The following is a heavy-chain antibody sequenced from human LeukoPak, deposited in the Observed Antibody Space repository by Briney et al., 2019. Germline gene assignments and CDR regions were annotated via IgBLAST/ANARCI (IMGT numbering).Heavy chain of an antibody. CDR2: ISSSGSTI. CDR1: GGSFSGYY. CDR3: ARDRPSGPQHFDY. Sequence: LSLTCAVYGGSFSGYYWSWIRQAPGKGLEWVSYISSSGSTIYYADSVKGRFTISRDNADNSLFLQINSLRAEDTAVYYCARDRPSGPQHFDYWGQGTLVTVSS. D-gene: IGHD1-1*01. J-gene: IGHJ4*02. V-gene: IGHV3-11*04.